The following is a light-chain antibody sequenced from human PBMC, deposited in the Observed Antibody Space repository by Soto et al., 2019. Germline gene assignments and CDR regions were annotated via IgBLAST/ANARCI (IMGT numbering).Light chain of an antibody. J-gene: IGKJ2*01. CDR2: VAS. CDR3: QHYGTSPYT. CDR1: KSVDSIN. V-gene: IGKV3-20*01. Sequence: EIVLTQSPGTLSLSQGGRATLSSRASKSVDSINLAWYQRNPGQAPRLLISVASSWATGVPYRFSGSGSGTDFTLTISRLEPEDFAVYYCQHYGTSPYTFGQGTKLEIK.